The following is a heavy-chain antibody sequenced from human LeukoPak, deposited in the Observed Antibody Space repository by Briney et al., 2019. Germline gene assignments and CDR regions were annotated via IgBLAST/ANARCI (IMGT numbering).Heavy chain of an antibody. CDR1: GYTFTSYD. D-gene: IGHD3-10*01. Sequence: ASVKVSCKASGYTFTSYDINWLRRATGQGLEWMGWMNPNSGNTAYAQKFRGRVTMTRNTSITTAYMELSSLTSKDTAVYYCARGPPKDFGSGSSWFDPWGQGALVTVSS. CDR3: ARGPPKDFGSGSSWFDP. CDR2: MNPNSGNT. J-gene: IGHJ5*02. V-gene: IGHV1-8*01.